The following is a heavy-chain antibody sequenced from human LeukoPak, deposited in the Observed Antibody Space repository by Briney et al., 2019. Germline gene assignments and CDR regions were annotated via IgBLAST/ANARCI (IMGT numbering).Heavy chain of an antibody. CDR3: ARGVGYCSGGRCYNWFDS. CDR1: GFTFNISS. V-gene: IGHV3-48*02. J-gene: IGHJ5*01. CDR2: IGSSGDGAI. D-gene: IGHD2-15*01. Sequence: GGSLRLSCAASGFTFNISSMNWVRQAPGKGLEWLSYIGSSGDGAIFYRDSVKGRFTVSRDNVKNSLYLQMDSLRDEDTAVYYCARGVGYCSGGRCYNWFDSWGQGTLVTVSS.